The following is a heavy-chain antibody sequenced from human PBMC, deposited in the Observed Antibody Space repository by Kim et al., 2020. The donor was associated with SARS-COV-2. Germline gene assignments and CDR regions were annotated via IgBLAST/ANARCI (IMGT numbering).Heavy chain of an antibody. Sequence: SVKGRFTISRDNSKNTLYLQMNSLRAEDTAVYYCAKINGIAVAGSRAFDYWGQGTLVTVSS. CDR3: AKINGIAVAGSRAFDY. V-gene: IGHV3-23*01. J-gene: IGHJ4*02. D-gene: IGHD6-19*01.